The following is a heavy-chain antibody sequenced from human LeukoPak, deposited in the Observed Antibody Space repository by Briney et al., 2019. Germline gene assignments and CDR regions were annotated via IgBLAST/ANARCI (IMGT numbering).Heavy chain of an antibody. CDR1: GFTFSSYA. D-gene: IGHD6-19*01. Sequence: TGGSLRLSCSASGFTFSSYAMHWVRQAPGKGLEYVSAISSNGGSTYYADSVKGRFTISRDNSKNTLYLQMSSLRAEVTAVYYCVIKTTKAIAVADYYFDYWGQGTLVTVSS. CDR2: ISSNGGST. J-gene: IGHJ4*02. CDR3: VIKTTKAIAVADYYFDY. V-gene: IGHV3-64D*09.